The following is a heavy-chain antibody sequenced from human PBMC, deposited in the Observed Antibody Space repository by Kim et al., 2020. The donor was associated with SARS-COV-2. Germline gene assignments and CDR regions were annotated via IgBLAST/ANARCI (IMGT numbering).Heavy chain of an antibody. J-gene: IGHJ4*02. V-gene: IGHV3-64D*09. CDR3: VKSQGWSTGWYVLEY. Sequence: ADPVRGRFTISRDNSKNTLYLQMRSLEAEDTAIYYCVKSQGWSTGWYVLEYWGQGALVTVSS. D-gene: IGHD6-19*01.